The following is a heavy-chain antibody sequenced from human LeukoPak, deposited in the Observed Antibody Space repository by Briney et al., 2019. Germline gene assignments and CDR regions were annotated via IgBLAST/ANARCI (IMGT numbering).Heavy chain of an antibody. CDR2: IYPGDSDT. J-gene: IGHJ6*03. D-gene: IGHD5-24*01. V-gene: IGHV5-51*01. CDR1: GYRFSTYW. CDR3: AKVVELAALTGDSYTYSYHMDV. Sequence: GESLKISCKGSGYRFSTYWIGWVRQMPGKGLEWMGFIYPGDSDTRYSPSFQGQVTISADKYISSAYLQWSSLKASDTAMYYCAKVVELAALTGDSYTYSYHMDVWGKGTAVTVSS.